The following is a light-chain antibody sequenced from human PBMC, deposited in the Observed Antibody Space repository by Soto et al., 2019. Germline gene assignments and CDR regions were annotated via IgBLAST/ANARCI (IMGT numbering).Light chain of an antibody. J-gene: IGKJ1*01. CDR2: GAS. CDR3: QQYNKWPPWT. Sequence: EIVMTQSPATLSVSPGERATLSCRASQSVGGNLVWYQQKPGQAPRLLIYGASTRTTGIPARFSGSGYGTEFPLTISSLQSEDSAVYFCQQYNKWPPWTFGQGTKVEIK. CDR1: QSVGGN. V-gene: IGKV3-15*01.